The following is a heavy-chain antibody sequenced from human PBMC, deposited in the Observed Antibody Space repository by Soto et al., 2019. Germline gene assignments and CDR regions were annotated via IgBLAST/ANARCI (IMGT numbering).Heavy chain of an antibody. D-gene: IGHD3-10*01. CDR1: GGTFSSYA. CDR2: IIPIFGTA. J-gene: IGHJ4*02. Sequence: QVQLVQSGAEVKKPGSSVKVSCKASGGTFSSYAISWVRQAPGQGLEWMGGIIPIFGTANYAQKFQGRVTITADKATSTAYMGLRSLRSEDSSVYCCRGRGSTMSYWGQGTLVTVSA. V-gene: IGHV1-69*14. CDR3: RGRGSTMSY.